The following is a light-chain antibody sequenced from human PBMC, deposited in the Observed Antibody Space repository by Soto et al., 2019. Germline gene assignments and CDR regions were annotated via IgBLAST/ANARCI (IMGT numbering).Light chain of an antibody. CDR1: QSVLYSSVNKNY. CDR3: QQYYSTPFT. CDR2: WAS. V-gene: IGKV4-1*01. Sequence: DIVMTQSPGSLAVSLGERATINCKSSQSVLYSSVNKNYLAWYQQKPGQPPKLLIYWASTRESGVPDRFSGSGSATDFTLTISSLQAEDVAVYYCQQYYSTPFTFGGGTKVEIK. J-gene: IGKJ4*01.